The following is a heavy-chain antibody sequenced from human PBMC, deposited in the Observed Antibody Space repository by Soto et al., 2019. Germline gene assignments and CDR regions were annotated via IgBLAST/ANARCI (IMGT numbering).Heavy chain of an antibody. CDR2: VSYDGRNK. CDR3: ARDRGGYSFFDC. Sequence: GGSLRLSCAVYGFKFSNYAIHWVRQAPGKGLEWVAVVSYDGRNKYYADSVKGRFSISGDNSKNMLFLEMNSLRAEDTAVYYCARDRGGYSFFDCWGQGAMVTVSS. J-gene: IGHJ4*02. V-gene: IGHV3-30*04. D-gene: IGHD3-16*01. CDR1: GFKFSNYA.